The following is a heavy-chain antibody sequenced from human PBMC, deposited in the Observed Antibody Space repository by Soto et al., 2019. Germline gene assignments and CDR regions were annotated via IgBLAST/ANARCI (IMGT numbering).Heavy chain of an antibody. D-gene: IGHD7-27*01. CDR1: GYTFTGYY. CDR2: INPNSGGT. Sequence: ASVKVSCKASGYTFTGYYMHWVRQAPGQGLEWMGWINPNSGGTNYAQKFQGWVTMTRDTSISTAYMELSRLRSDDTAVYYCARQRTGEKGFDAFDIWGQGTMVTVSS. CDR3: ARQRTGEKGFDAFDI. V-gene: IGHV1-2*04. J-gene: IGHJ3*02.